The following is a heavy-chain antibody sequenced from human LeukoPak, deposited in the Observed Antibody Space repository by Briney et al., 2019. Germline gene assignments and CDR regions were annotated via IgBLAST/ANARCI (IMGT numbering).Heavy chain of an antibody. D-gene: IGHD6-13*01. CDR2: INQDGTEK. CDR3: ARAASSGTVDY. V-gene: IGHV3-7*01. CDR1: GFTFSIYW. Sequence: GGSLRLSCAASGFTFSIYWMSWVRQAPGKGLEWVANINQDGTEKYYVDSVKGRFTISRDNAKSSLYLQMNSLRAEDTAVYFCARAASSGTVDYWGQGTLVTVSS. J-gene: IGHJ4*02.